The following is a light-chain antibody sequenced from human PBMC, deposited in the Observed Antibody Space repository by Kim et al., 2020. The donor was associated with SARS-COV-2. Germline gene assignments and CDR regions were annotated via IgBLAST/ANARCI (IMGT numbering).Light chain of an antibody. Sequence: SASVGSRVTITCRASQDISNYLAWFQQKSGKAPKSLIYGASSLHTGAPSKFSGSGSGTDFTLTISSLQPEDFATYYCQQYHSYPITFGQGTRLDI. CDR3: QQYHSYPIT. CDR2: GAS. V-gene: IGKV1-16*02. CDR1: QDISNY. J-gene: IGKJ5*01.